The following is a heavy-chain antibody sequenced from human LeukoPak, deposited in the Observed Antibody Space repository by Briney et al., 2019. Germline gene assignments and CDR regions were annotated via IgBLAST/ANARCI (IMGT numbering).Heavy chain of an antibody. CDR2: FYRGGST. Sequence: GGSLRLSCAASGFTVSSNYMSWVRQAPGKGLEWVSIFYRGGSTYYADSVKGRFTVSRDNSRNTLFLQMNSLRAEDTAVYYCAHGAMYQLDYWGQGTLVTVSS. CDR3: AHGAMYQLDY. V-gene: IGHV3-66*01. CDR1: GFTVSSNY. D-gene: IGHD2-2*01. J-gene: IGHJ4*02.